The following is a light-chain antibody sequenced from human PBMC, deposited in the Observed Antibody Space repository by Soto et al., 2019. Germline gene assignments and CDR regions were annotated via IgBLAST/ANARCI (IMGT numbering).Light chain of an antibody. CDR3: QQSDSYPYT. J-gene: IGKJ2*01. CDR1: QSITNY. V-gene: IGKV1-39*01. Sequence: DIQMTQSPSSLSVSVGDRVTITCRASQSITNYLNWYQQKPGKAPKLLVYAASSLQSRVPSRFSGNGSGTDFTLTISSLQPEDFASYYCQQSDSYPYTFGQGTKLEIK. CDR2: AAS.